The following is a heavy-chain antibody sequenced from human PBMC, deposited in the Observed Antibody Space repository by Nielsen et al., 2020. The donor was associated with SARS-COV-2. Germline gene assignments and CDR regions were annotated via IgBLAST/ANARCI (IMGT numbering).Heavy chain of an antibody. CDR1: GYTFTGYY. Sequence: ASVKVSCKASGYTFTGYYMHWVRQAPGQGLEWMGWINPNSGGTNYAQKFQGRVTMTTDTSTSTAYMELRSLRSDDTAVYYCARDKPEWLVPGYYYGMDVWGQGTTVTVSS. J-gene: IGHJ6*02. V-gene: IGHV1-2*02. CDR3: ARDKPEWLVPGYYYGMDV. CDR2: INPNSGGT. D-gene: IGHD6-19*01.